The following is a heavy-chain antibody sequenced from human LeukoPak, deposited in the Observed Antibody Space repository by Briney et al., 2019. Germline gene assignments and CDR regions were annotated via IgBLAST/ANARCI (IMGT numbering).Heavy chain of an antibody. CDR3: ARGLYDYYFDY. J-gene: IGHJ4*02. V-gene: IGHV4-61*02. CDR2: IYSTGST. D-gene: IGHD3-3*01. Sequence: SETLSLTCTVSGGSISSSSYYWGWIRQPAGKGLEWIGRIYSTGSTNYNPSLKSRVTMSVDTSKNQFSLKLRSVTAADTAVYYCARGLYDYYFDYWGQGTLVTVSS. CDR1: GGSISSSSYY.